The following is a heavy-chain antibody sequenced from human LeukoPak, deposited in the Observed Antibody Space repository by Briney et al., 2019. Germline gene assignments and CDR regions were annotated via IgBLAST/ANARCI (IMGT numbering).Heavy chain of an antibody. V-gene: IGHV4-59*08. CDR3: ARQGRRGYSYGLDY. Sequence: SSETLSLTCTVSGGSISSYYWSWIRQPPGKGLEWIGHIYYSGSTNYNPSLKSRVTISVDTSKNQFSLKLSSVTAADTAVYYCARQGRRGYSYGLDYWGQGTLVTVSS. D-gene: IGHD5-18*01. CDR1: GGSISSYY. J-gene: IGHJ4*02. CDR2: IYYSGST.